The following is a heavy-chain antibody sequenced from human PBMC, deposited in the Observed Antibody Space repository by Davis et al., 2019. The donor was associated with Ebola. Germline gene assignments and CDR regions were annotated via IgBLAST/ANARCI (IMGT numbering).Heavy chain of an antibody. V-gene: IGHV3-21*01. J-gene: IGHJ6*02. D-gene: IGHD2-2*01. CDR3: ARGHIVVVPAARGLVSADYYYYGMDV. Sequence: GGSLRLSCAASGFTFSSYAMDWVRQAPGKGLEWVSSISSSSSYIYYADSVKGRFTISRDNAKNSLYLQMNSLRAEDTAVYYCARGHIVVVPAARGLVSADYYYYGMDVWGQGTTVTVSS. CDR2: ISSSSSYI. CDR1: GFTFSSYA.